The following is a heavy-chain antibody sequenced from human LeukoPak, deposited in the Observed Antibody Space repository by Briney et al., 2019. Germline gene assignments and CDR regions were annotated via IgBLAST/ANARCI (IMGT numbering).Heavy chain of an antibody. J-gene: IGHJ4*02. D-gene: IGHD1-14*01. CDR2: IKEDGGEM. CDR1: GFTFGDYA. Sequence: GGSLRLSCTASGFTFGDYAMSWFRQAPGKGLEWVANIKEDGGEMYYVDSVKGRFIISRDNAKNSVYLQMNILRVEDTAVYYCASGMIEFDYWGQGTLVTVSS. V-gene: IGHV3-7*01. CDR3: ASGMIEFDY.